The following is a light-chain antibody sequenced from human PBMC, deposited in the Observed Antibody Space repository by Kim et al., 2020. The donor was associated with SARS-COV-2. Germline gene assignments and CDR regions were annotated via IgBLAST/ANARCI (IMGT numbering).Light chain of an antibody. CDR2: DRN. V-gene: IGLV3-19*01. CDR3: QSRDSGGNVV. CDR1: SLRSYY. J-gene: IGLJ2*01. Sequence: SSELTQDPAVSVALGQTVRITCQGDSLRSYYATWYQQKPRQAPVLVIYDRNNRPSGIPDRFSGSTSGNTASLTISGAQAEDEADFYCQSRDSGGNVVFGGGTKLTVL.